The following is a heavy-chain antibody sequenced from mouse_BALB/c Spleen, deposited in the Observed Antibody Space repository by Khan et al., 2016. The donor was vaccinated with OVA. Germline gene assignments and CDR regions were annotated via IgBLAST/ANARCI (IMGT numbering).Heavy chain of an antibody. CDR3: ATSYFYGYYFDY. D-gene: IGHD1-1*01. Sequence: EVHLVESGGGLVQPGGSRKLSCAASGFTFSTYGMHWVRQAPEKGLEWVAYISGDSSTVYYEDTVKGRFTISRDNPKNTLFLQMTSLMSEDTARYYCATSYFYGYYFDYWGPGTTLTVSS. CDR1: GFTFSTYG. V-gene: IGHV5-17*02. CDR2: ISGDSSTV. J-gene: IGHJ2*01.